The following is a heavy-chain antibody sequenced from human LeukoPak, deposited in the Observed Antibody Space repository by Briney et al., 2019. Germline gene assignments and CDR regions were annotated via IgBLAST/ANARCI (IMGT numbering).Heavy chain of an antibody. D-gene: IGHD5-18*01. Sequence: ASVKVSCKASGYTFTGYYMHWVRQAPGQGLEWMGWINPNSGGTNYAQKFQGWVTMTRDMSISTAYMELSRLRSDDTAVYYCAGDDLGYSYGLQFDPWGQGTLVTVSS. CDR3: AGDDLGYSYGLQFDP. J-gene: IGHJ5*02. CDR1: GYTFTGYY. V-gene: IGHV1-2*04. CDR2: INPNSGGT.